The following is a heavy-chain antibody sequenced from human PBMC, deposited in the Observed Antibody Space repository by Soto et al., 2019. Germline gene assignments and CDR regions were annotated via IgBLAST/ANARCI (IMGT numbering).Heavy chain of an antibody. CDR3: ASLPSPNHSLQPVFDY. V-gene: IGHV4-39*01. CDR2: VFYVGVT. J-gene: IGHJ4*02. Sequence: PSETLSLTCTISGDSISSSSSYWGWIRQPPGKGLEWIGNVFYVGVTYYNPSLKGRVTISVDMSNNQFSLKLYSVTAADTAVYYCASLPSPNHSLQPVFDYWGQGILVTVSS. CDR1: GDSISSSSSY. D-gene: IGHD4-4*01.